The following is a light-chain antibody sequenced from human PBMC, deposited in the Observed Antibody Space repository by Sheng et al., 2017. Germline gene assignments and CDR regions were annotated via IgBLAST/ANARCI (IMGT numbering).Light chain of an antibody. CDR1: QVISSY. Sequence: DIQMTQSPSSLSASVGDRVTITCRASQVISSYLAWYQQKPGKAPKLLIYAASILQSGVPSRFXGSGSGTDFALTISSLQPEDVATYYCQKYNSAPRTFGQGTKVEIK. J-gene: IGKJ1*01. CDR3: QKYNSAPRT. V-gene: IGKV1-27*01. CDR2: AAS.